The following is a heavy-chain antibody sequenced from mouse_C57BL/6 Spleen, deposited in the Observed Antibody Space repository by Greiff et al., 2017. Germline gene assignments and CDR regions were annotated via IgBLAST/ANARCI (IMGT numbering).Heavy chain of an antibody. J-gene: IGHJ2*01. Sequence: EVQGVESGGGLVKPGGSLKLSCAASGFTFSSYAMSWVRQTPEKRLEWVATISDGGSYTYYPDNVKGRFTISRDNAKNNLYLQMSHLKSEDTAMYYCARAGYVGYFDYWGQGTTLTVSS. CDR2: ISDGGSYT. D-gene: IGHD3-2*02. CDR3: ARAGYVGYFDY. V-gene: IGHV5-4*01. CDR1: GFTFSSYA.